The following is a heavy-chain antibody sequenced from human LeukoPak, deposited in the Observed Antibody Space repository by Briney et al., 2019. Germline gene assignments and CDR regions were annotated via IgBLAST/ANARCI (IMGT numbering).Heavy chain of an antibody. D-gene: IGHD1-26*01. CDR1: GYIFTGHF. CDR2: ITPETGGT. CDR3: AREERESGGMDV. V-gene: IGHV1-2*02. J-gene: IGHJ6*02. Sequence: ASVKVSFKASGYIFTGHFIHWVRQAPGQGLEWMGWITPETGGTNYAQKFEGRVTMTRDTSITTAYLELSRVRYDDTAVYYRAREERESGGMDVWGQGTTVTVSS.